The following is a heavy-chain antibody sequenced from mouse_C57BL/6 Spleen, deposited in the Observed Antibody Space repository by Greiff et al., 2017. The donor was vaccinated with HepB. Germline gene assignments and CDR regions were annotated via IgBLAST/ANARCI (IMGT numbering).Heavy chain of an antibody. V-gene: IGHV1-74*01. Sequence: QVQLQQPGAELVKPGASVKVSCKASGYTFTSYWMHWVKQRPGQGLEWIGRIHPSDSDTNYNQKFKGKATLTVDTSSNTAYLQLSSLTSEDTAVYYCTRTHLTTVVVDYWGQGTTLTVSS. CDR3: TRTHLTTVVVDY. CDR1: GYTFTSYW. D-gene: IGHD1-1*01. J-gene: IGHJ2*01. CDR2: IHPSDSDT.